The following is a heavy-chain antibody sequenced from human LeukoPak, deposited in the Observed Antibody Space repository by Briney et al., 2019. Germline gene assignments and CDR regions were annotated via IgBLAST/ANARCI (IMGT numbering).Heavy chain of an antibody. CDR2: ISSSSSYI. CDR3: ARESGIGADDAFDI. V-gene: IGHV3-21*01. D-gene: IGHD1-1*01. J-gene: IGHJ3*02. CDR1: GFTFSSYS. Sequence: GGSLRLSCAASGFTFSSYSMNWVRQAPGKGLEWVSSISSSSSYIYYADSVKGRFTISRDNAKNSLYLQMNSLRAEDTAVYYCARESGIGADDAFDIRGQGTMVTVSS.